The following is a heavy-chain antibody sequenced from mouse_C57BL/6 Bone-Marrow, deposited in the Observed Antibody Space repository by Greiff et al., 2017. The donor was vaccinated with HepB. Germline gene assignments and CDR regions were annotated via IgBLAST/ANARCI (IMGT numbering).Heavy chain of an antibody. D-gene: IGHD1-3*01. CDR2: ISYSGST. Sequence: PFLSQPSHTLSLTFSFTGYSITSYYWNWIRKFPGNKLEYMGYISYSGSTYYNPSLKSRISITRDTSKNQYYLQLNSVTTEDTATYYCARRKFHWYFDVWGTGTTVTVSS. V-gene: IGHV3-8*01. CDR1: GYSITSYY. J-gene: IGHJ1*03. CDR3: ARRKFHWYFDV.